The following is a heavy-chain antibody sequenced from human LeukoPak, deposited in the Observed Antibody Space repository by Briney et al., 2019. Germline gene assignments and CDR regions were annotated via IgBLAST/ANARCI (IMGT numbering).Heavy chain of an antibody. V-gene: IGHV1-2*02. Sequence: ASVKVSCKASGYTFTNFAMNWVRQAPGQGLEWMGWINPNSGGTNYAQKFQGRVTMTRDTSISTAYMELSRLRSDDTAVYYCARDLIHVAAAAPHYWGQGTLVTVSS. CDR2: INPNSGGT. J-gene: IGHJ4*02. CDR3: ARDLIHVAAAAPHY. CDR1: GYTFTNFA. D-gene: IGHD6-13*01.